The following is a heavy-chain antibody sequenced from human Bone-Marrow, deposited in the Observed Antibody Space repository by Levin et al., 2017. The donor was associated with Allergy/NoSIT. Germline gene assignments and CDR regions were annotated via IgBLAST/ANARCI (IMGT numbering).Heavy chain of an antibody. J-gene: IGHJ3*01. CDR3: ARVTTLSACDV. CDR1: GDTFSSYG. D-gene: IGHD4-11*01. Sequence: ASVKVSCRASGDTFSSYGITWVRQAPGQGLEYVGGIIPILSRTDYAQTFQGRVTITADKFTSIAYMELSNLNFEDTAVYYCARVTTLSACDVWGQGTMDTVSS. V-gene: IGHV1-69*06. CDR2: IIPILSRT.